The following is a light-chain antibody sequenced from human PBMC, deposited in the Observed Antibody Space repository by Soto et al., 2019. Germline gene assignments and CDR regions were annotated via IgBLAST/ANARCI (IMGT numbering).Light chain of an antibody. CDR3: CSYADNYSYV. CDR1: SSDVGAYNY. CDR2: DVS. V-gene: IGLV2-11*01. J-gene: IGLJ1*01. Sequence: QSVTISFTGTSSDVGAYNYVSWYQQHPGKAPKLMTYDVSKRPSGVPDRFSGSKSGNTASLTISGLQAEDEADYYCCSYADNYSYVFGTGTKV.